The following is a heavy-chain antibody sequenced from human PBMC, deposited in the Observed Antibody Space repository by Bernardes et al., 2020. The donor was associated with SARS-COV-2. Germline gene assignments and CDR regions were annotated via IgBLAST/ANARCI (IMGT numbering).Heavy chain of an antibody. CDR3: AHRHGLGQGIYFDL. D-gene: IGHD7-27*01. CDR2: IYWDDDK. J-gene: IGHJ4*01. V-gene: IGHV2-5*02. CDR1: GLSVNTTGVG. Sequence: SGPTLLKPTQTLTLTCTLSGLSVNTTGVGVGWIRQPPGKALEWLALIYWDDDKRYSPSLSNRLTISKDTSKNHVVLALANMDPADTATYYCAHRHGLGQGIYFDLWGQGTLVTVSS.